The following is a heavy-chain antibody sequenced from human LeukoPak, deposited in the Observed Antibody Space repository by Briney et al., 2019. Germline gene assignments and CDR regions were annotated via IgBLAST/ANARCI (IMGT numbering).Heavy chain of an antibody. CDR2: INPSSGGT. D-gene: IGHD4-17*01. J-gene: IGHJ3*02. CDR1: GYTFTGYY. Sequence: SVKVSCKASGYTFTGYYMHWVRQAPGQGLEWMGWINPSSGGTNYAQKFQGRVTMTRDTSISTAYMELSRLRSDDTAVYYCARDYGDVDAFDIWGQGTMVTVSS. V-gene: IGHV1-2*02. CDR3: ARDYGDVDAFDI.